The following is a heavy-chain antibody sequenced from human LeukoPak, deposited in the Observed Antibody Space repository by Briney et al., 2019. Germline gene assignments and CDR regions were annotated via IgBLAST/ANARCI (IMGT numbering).Heavy chain of an antibody. V-gene: IGHV1-69*04. CDR1: GGTFSSYT. Sequence: SVKVSCKASGGTFSSYTISWVRQAPGQGLEWMGRIIPILGIANYAQKFQGRVTITADKSTSTAYMELSSLRSEDTAVYYCAREGGAGQGFDYWGQETLVTVSS. CDR2: IIPILGIA. CDR3: AREGGAGQGFDY. J-gene: IGHJ4*02.